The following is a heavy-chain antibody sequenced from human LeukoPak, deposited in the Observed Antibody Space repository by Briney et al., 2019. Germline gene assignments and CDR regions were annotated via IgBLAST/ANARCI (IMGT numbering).Heavy chain of an antibody. CDR1: GYSFTSYW. CDR3: ARQPGADCGGDCYSFDY. CDR2: IHPGDSGT. J-gene: IGHJ4*02. Sequence: GESLKISCKGSGYSFTSYWIGWVRQMPGKGLEWIGIIHPGDSGTRYSPSFQGQVTISADKSISTAYLQWSSLKASDTAMYYCARQPGADCGGDCYSFDYWGQGTLVTVSS. V-gene: IGHV5-51*01. D-gene: IGHD2-21*02.